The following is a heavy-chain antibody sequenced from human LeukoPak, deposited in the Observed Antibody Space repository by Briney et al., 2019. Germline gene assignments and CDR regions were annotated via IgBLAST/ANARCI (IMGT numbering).Heavy chain of an antibody. CDR2: IYYSGST. V-gene: IGHV4-59*01. CDR1: GGSISSYY. D-gene: IGHD3-22*01. J-gene: IGHJ4*02. Sequence: SETLSLTCTVSGGSISSYYWSWIRQPPGKGLEWIGYIYYSGSTNYNPSLKSRVTISVDTSKNQFSLKLSSVTAADTAVYYCARDYDSSGYLGYWGQGTLVTVSS. CDR3: ARDYDSSGYLGY.